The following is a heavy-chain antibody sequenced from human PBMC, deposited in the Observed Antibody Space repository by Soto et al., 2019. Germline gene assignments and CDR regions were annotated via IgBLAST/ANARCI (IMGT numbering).Heavy chain of an antibody. J-gene: IGHJ3*02. V-gene: IGHV1-18*01. CDR2: ISPHNDRT. CDR3: ARDLYYSSGRYFDHDAFDI. CDR1: GYNFTSYG. Sequence: QVQLVQSGADVKKPGASVKVSCKASGYNFTSYGISWVRQAPGQGLEWMGWISPHNDRTKYARRFHDRVTMTTETPTSTVYMELGSLRSDDTAVYYCARDLYYSSGRYFDHDAFDIWGQGTVVPVSS. D-gene: IGHD6-19*01.